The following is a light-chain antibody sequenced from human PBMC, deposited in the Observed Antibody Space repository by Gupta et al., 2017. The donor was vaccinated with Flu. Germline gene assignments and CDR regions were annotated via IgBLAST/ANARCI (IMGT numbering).Light chain of an antibody. CDR2: EDN. CDR1: SGSIATTY. CDR3: QSYDSSNRDVV. J-gene: IGLJ2*01. Sequence: NFMLTQPHSVSESPGKTVTISCTRTSGSIATTYVQWYQQRPGSSPTTVIYEDNRRLSGVPDRFSGSIDSSSNSASLTISGLKTEDEADYYCQSYDSSNRDVVFGGGTKLTVL. V-gene: IGLV6-57*01.